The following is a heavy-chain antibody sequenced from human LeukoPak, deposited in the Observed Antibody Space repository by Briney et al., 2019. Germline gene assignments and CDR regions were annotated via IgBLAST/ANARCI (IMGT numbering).Heavy chain of an antibody. V-gene: IGHV3-53*01. CDR2: IYSGGST. CDR3: ASINNEDYYDSSGYYLPQSYYFDY. Sequence: PGGSLRLSCAASGFTVSSNYMSWVRQAPGKGLEWVSVIYSGGSTYYADSVKGRFTISRDNSKNTLYLQMNSLRAEDTAVYYCASINNEDYYDSSGYYLPQSYYFDYWGQGTLVTVSS. CDR1: GFTVSSNY. J-gene: IGHJ4*02. D-gene: IGHD3-22*01.